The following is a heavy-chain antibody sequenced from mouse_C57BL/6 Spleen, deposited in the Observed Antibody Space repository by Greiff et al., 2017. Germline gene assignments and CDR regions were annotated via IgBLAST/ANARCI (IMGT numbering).Heavy chain of an antibody. CDR3: AAYYYAMDY. CDR1: GYSITSGYY. Sequence: EVKLQESGPGLVKPSQSLSLTCSVPGYSITSGYYWNWIRQFPGNTLEWMGYISYDGSNNYNPSLKNRISITRDTSKNQFFLKLNSVTTEDTATYYCAAYYYAMDYWGQGTSVTVSS. J-gene: IGHJ4*01. V-gene: IGHV3-6*01. CDR2: ISYDGSN.